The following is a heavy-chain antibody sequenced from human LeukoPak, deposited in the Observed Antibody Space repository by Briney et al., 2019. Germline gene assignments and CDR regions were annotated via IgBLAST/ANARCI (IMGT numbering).Heavy chain of an antibody. CDR2: INPNSGGT. CDR1: GYTFTGYY. CDR3: ARPPGRDTSVVNRP. J-gene: IGHJ5*02. Sequence: GASVKDSCKPSGYTFTGYYIHWGRPAPGQGLEWMGWINPNSGGTNYAQNFQGRVTMTRDTSINTAYMRLGRLRSDDTAVYYCARPPGRDTSVVNRPWGQGTLITVSS. D-gene: IGHD5-18*01. V-gene: IGHV1-2*02.